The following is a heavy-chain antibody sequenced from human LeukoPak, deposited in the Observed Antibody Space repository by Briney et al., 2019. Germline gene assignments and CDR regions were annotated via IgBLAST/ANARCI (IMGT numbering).Heavy chain of an antibody. CDR2: IIPILGIA. Sequence: ASVKVSCKASGGTFSSYAISWVRQAPGQGLEWMGRIIPILGIANYAQKFQGRDTITADKSTSTAYMELSSLRSEDTAVYYCASPERYYYDSSGYYVYWGQGTLVTVSS. D-gene: IGHD3-22*01. CDR1: GGTFSSYA. V-gene: IGHV1-69*04. CDR3: ASPERYYYDSSGYYVY. J-gene: IGHJ4*02.